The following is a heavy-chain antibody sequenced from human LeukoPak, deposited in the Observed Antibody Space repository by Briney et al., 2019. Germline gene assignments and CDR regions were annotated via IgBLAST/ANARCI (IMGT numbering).Heavy chain of an antibody. CDR1: GFTFSSYA. CDR3: ARSYCGGDCYVNNWFDP. J-gene: IGHJ5*02. CDR2: IYSGGST. V-gene: IGHV3-53*01. D-gene: IGHD2-21*02. Sequence: QSWGSLRLSCAASGFTFSSYAMSWVRQAAGKGLGWVSVIYSGGSTYYADSVKGRFTISRDNSKNTLYLQMNSLRAEDTAVYYCARSYCGGDCYVNNWFDPWGQGTLVTVSS.